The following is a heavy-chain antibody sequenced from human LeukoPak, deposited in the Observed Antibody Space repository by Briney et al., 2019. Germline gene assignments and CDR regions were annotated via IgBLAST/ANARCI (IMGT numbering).Heavy chain of an antibody. CDR2: IYYSGST. J-gene: IGHJ4*02. CDR3: ARGIAARHDY. Sequence: SETLSLTCTVSGGSISSYYWSWVRQPPGKGLEWIGYIYYSGSTNYNPSLKSRVTISVDTSKNQFSLKLSSVTAADTAVYYCARGIAARHDYWGQGTLVTVSS. V-gene: IGHV4-59*01. D-gene: IGHD6-6*01. CDR1: GGSISSYY.